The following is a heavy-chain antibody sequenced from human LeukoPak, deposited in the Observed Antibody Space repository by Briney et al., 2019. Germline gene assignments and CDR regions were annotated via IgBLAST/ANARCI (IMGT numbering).Heavy chain of an antibody. CDR1: GGFISSRDYY. Sequence: SQTLSLTCTVSGGFISSRDYYWSWIRQAPGKGLEWIGYIYYSGNTDYNPSLKSRIYISVDMSKNQFSLKLGSVTAADTAVYYCARGVYFFDFWGQGTLVTVSS. J-gene: IGHJ4*02. V-gene: IGHV4-30-4*01. D-gene: IGHD3-10*01. CDR2: IYYSGNT. CDR3: ARGVYFFDF.